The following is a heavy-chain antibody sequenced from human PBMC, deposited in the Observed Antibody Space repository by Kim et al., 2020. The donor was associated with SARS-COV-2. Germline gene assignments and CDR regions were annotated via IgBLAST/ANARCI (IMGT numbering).Heavy chain of an antibody. CDR2: ICDGGSNT. D-gene: IGHD2-8*02. Sequence: GGSLRLSCTASGFTFSSYAMNWVRQAPGKGLEWVSGICDGGSNTYYADSVKGRFTISRDNSKNTLYLQINSLSAEDTALYYCARERYWFVTGSFDFWGQG. V-gene: IGHV3-23*01. CDR1: GFTFSSYA. CDR3: ARERYWFVTGSFDF. J-gene: IGHJ4*01.